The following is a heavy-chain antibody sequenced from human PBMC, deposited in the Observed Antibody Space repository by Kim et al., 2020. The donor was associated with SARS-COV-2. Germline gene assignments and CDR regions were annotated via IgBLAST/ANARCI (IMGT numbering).Heavy chain of an antibody. Sequence: GGSLRLSCAASGFTFSSYAMSWVRQAPGKGLEWVSAISGSGGSTYFADSVKGRFTISRDNSKNTLYLQMNSLRAEDTAVYYCAKGRFLEWFGSTSLWFDPWGQGTLVTVSS. J-gene: IGHJ5*02. V-gene: IGHV3-23*01. D-gene: IGHD3-3*01. CDR1: GFTFSSYA. CDR2: ISGSGGST. CDR3: AKGRFLEWFGSTSLWFDP.